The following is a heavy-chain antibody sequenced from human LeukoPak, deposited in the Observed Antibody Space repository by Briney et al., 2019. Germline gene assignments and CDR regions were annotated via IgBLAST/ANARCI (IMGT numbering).Heavy chain of an antibody. D-gene: IGHD4-17*01. Sequence: PGGSLRLSCAASGFTFSSYTMNCVRQAPGKGLEWVSSISSSSTYIYYADSVKGRFTISRDNAKNSLYLQMNSLRAEDTAVYYCARTTVTSYFYYYMDVWGKGTTVTVSS. V-gene: IGHV3-21*01. J-gene: IGHJ6*03. CDR1: GFTFSSYT. CDR3: ARTTVTSYFYYYMDV. CDR2: ISSSSTYI.